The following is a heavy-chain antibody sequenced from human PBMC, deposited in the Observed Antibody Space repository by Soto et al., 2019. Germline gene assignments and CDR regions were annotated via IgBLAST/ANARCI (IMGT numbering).Heavy chain of an antibody. CDR3: ARDTYGTTIPPGAFDI. V-gene: IGHV1-46*01. CDR2: INPSGGST. J-gene: IGHJ3*02. Sequence: GASVKVSCKASGYTFTSYYMHWVRQAPGQGLEWMGIINPSGGSTSYAQKFQGRVTMTRDTSTSTVYMELSSLRSEDTAVYYCARDTYGTTIPPGAFDIWGQGTMVTVSS. CDR1: GYTFTSYY. D-gene: IGHD3-3*01.